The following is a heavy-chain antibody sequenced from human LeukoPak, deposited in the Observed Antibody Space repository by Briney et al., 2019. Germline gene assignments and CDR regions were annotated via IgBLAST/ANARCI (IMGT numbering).Heavy chain of an antibody. CDR1: GGSFSGYY. V-gene: IGHV4-34*01. Sequence: SETLSLTCAVYGGSFSGYYWSWIRQPPGKGLEWIGEINHTGSTNYNTSLKSRVTLSVDTSKNQFSLRLSSVTAADTAVYYCARRTPQPRPKLVVLVAGTRGNWFDPWGQGTLVTVSS. D-gene: IGHD6-19*01. CDR2: INHTGST. J-gene: IGHJ5*02. CDR3: ARRTPQPRPKLVVLVAGTRGNWFDP.